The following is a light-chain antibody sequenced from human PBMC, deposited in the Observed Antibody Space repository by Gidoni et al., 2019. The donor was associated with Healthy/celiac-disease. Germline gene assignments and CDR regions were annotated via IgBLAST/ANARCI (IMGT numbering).Light chain of an antibody. CDR3: AAWDDSLNGPGYV. J-gene: IGLJ1*01. Sequence: QSVLTQPPSASGTPGQRVTISCSGSSSTIGSNTVNWYQQPPGTAPKLLIYSNNQRPSGVPDRFSGSKSGTSASLAISGLQSEDEADYYCAAWDDSLNGPGYVFGTGTKVTVL. V-gene: IGLV1-44*01. CDR1: SSTIGSNT. CDR2: SNN.